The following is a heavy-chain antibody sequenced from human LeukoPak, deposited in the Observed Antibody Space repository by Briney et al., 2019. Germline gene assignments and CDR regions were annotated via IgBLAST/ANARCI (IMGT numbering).Heavy chain of an antibody. CDR2: LYHTGAT. D-gene: IGHD3-16*01. CDR3: ARDEIKLDFQH. V-gene: IGHV4-30-4*01. Sequence: SETLSLNCNVSDGSIRGGDYYSTWIRQAPGKGLEWIGFLYHTGATYYNPSLRSRVVISGDTSKYQFSLTLTSVTAADTAIYYCARDEIKLDFQHWGRGGLVTVSS. J-gene: IGHJ1*01. CDR1: DGSIRGGDYY.